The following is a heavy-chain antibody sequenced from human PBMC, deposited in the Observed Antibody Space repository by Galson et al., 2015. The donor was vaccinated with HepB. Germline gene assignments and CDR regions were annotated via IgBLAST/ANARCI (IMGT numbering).Heavy chain of an antibody. D-gene: IGHD4-17*01. CDR3: ARDPPLSLDYGDFDY. CDR2: VSGIGRNT. V-gene: IGHV3-23*01. Sequence: SLRLSCAASGFTFSNYAMSWVRQAPGKGLEWVSHVSGIGRNTFYADSVKGRFTISRDNSKNTLYLQMNSLRAEDTAVYYCARDPPLSLDYGDFDYWGQGTLVTVSS. CDR1: GFTFSNYA. J-gene: IGHJ4*02.